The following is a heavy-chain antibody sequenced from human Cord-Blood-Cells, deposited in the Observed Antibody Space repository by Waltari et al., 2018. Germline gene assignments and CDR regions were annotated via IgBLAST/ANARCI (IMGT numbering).Heavy chain of an antibody. D-gene: IGHD3-10*01. CDR2: IRSKAYGGTT. J-gene: IGHJ4*02. Sequence: VESGGGLVQPGRSLRLSCTASGFTFGDYAMSWVRQAPGKGLEWVGFIRSKAYGGTTEYAASVKGRFTISRDDSKSIAYLQMNSLKTEDTAVYYCTRQYSKWGDYGSGSYYPGVVPDYWGQGTLVTVSS. V-gene: IGHV3-49*04. CDR3: TRQYSKWGDYGSGSYYPGVVPDY. CDR1: GFTFGDYA.